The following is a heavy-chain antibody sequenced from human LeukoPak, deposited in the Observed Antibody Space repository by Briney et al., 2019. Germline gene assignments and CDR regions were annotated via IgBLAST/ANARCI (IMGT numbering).Heavy chain of an antibody. D-gene: IGHD3-3*01. V-gene: IGHV1-2*02. CDR1: GYTFTGYY. Sequence: ASVKVSCKASGYTFTGYYMHWVRQAPGQGLEWMGWINPNSGGTNYAQKFQGRVTMTRDTSISTAYMELSRLRSDDTAVYYCARSGGLLRFLEWLLDYWGQGTLVTVSS. CDR3: ARSGGLLRFLEWLLDY. J-gene: IGHJ4*02. CDR2: INPNSGGT.